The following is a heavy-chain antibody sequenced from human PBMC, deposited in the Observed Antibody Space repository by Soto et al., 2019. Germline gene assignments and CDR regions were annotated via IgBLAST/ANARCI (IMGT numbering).Heavy chain of an antibody. CDR2: IYYSGST. CDR1: GGSISSYY. J-gene: IGHJ6*02. Sequence: QVQLQESGPGLVKPSETLSLTCTVSGGSISSYYWSWIREPPGKGLEWIGYIYYSGSTNYNPFLTSRVTISVDTSKNQFSLKLSSVTAANTAVYYCARGDPLLWFGEKVYYGMDVWGQGTTVTVSS. CDR3: ARGDPLLWFGEKVYYGMDV. V-gene: IGHV4-59*01. D-gene: IGHD3-10*01.